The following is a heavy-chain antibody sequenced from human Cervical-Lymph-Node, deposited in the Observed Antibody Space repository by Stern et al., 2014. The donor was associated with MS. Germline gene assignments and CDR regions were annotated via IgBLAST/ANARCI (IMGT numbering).Heavy chain of an antibody. CDR3: ARDTWRLPYGDYGDYYYYGMDV. Sequence: QVQLVQSGAEVKKPGASVKVSCKASGYTFTSYGISWVRQAPGQGLEWMGWISAYNGNKNYAQKLQGRVTMTTDTSTSTAYMELRSLRSDDTAVYYCARDTWRLPYGDYGDYYYYGMDVWGQGTTVTVSS. CDR2: ISAYNGNK. J-gene: IGHJ6*02. D-gene: IGHD4-17*01. V-gene: IGHV1-18*04. CDR1: GYTFTSYG.